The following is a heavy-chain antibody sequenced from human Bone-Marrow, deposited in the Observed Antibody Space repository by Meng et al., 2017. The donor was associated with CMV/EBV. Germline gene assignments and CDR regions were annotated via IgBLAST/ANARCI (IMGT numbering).Heavy chain of an antibody. CDR1: GGSFSGYY. J-gene: IGHJ6*01. CDR2: INHSGST. D-gene: IGHD2-2*01. Sequence: SETLSLTCAVYGGSFSGYYWSWIRQPPGKGLEWIGEINHSGSTNYNPSLKSRVTISVDKSKNQFSLKLSSVTAADTAVYYCARGLVVPAPYGMDVWGQGPTVTGSS. V-gene: IGHV4-34*01. CDR3: ARGLVVPAPYGMDV.